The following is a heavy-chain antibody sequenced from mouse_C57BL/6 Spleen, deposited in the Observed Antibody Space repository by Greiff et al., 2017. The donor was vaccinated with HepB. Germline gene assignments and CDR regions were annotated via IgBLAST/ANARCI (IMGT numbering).Heavy chain of an antibody. CDR2: IDPETGGT. CDR1: GYTFTDYE. D-gene: IGHD1-2*01. CDR3: TAVEDDGGYYAMDD. V-gene: IGHV1-15*01. Sequence: QVQLQQSGAELVRPGASVTLSCKASGYTFTDYEMHWVKQTPVHGLEWIGAIDPETGGTAYNQKFKGKAIRTADKSSSTASRELRSLTSEDAAVYYCTAVEDDGGYYAMDDWGQGTSVTVSS. J-gene: IGHJ4*01.